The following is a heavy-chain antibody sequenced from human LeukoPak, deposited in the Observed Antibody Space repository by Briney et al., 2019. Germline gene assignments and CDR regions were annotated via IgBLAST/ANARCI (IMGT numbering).Heavy chain of an antibody. CDR2: IIPIFGTA. D-gene: IGHD3-3*01. J-gene: IGHJ4*02. Sequence: SVKVSCKASGGTFSSYAISWVRQAPGQGLEWMGGIIPIFGTANYAQKFQGRVTITTDEFTNTAYMELSSLRSEDTAVYYCARGSSYDFWSGYFDYWGQGTLVTVSS. CDR1: GGTFSSYA. V-gene: IGHV1-69*05. CDR3: ARGSSYDFWSGYFDY.